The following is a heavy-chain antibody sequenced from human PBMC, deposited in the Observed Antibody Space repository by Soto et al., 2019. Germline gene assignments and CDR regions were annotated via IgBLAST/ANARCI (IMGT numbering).Heavy chain of an antibody. CDR3: ATMGTPATGLYYSDY. D-gene: IGHD5-18*01. CDR1: GGSISSGDYY. Sequence: SETLSLTCSVSGGSISSGDYYWNWIRQPPGKGLEWIGFISYSGSTYYSLSLKSRVTISVDTSKNQFSLNLSFVTAADTAVYYCATMGTPATGLYYSDYWGQGTLVTVSS. CDR2: ISYSGST. J-gene: IGHJ4*02. V-gene: IGHV4-30-4*01.